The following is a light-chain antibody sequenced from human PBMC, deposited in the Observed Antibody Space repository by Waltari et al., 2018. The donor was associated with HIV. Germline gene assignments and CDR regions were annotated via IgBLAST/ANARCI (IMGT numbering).Light chain of an antibody. CDR1: QGISSY. J-gene: IGKJ1*01. V-gene: IGKV1-9*01. CDR3: QQLNSYPRT. Sequence: DTQLTQSPSFLSASVGDRFTITCRASQGISSYLAWYQQKPGKAPKLLIYTASTLQSGVPSRFSGSGSGTEFTLTISSLQPEDFATYYCQQLNSYPRTFGQGTKVEIK. CDR2: TAS.